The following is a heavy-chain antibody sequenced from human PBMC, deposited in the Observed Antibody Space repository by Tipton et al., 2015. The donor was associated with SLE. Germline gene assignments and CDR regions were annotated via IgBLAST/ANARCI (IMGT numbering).Heavy chain of an antibody. CDR3: ARGLIASRPPYFDS. V-gene: IGHV4-38-2*02. CDR2: IYHSGST. CDR1: GGSISSSFY. J-gene: IGHJ4*02. D-gene: IGHD6-6*01. Sequence: LRLSCTVSGGSISSSFYWTWIRQPPGKGLEWIGSIYHSGSTYYNPSLKSRVNTSVDMSKNKFSLKMTSVTAADTAVYYWARGLIASRPPYFDSWGQGTLVIVSS.